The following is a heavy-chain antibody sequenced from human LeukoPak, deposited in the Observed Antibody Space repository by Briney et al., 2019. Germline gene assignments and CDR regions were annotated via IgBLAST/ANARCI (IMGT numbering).Heavy chain of an antibody. CDR1: GFTFSSYW. J-gene: IGHJ4*02. D-gene: IGHD5-12*01. Sequence: GGSLRLSCAASGFTFSSYWMHWVRQAPGKGLAWVSRINSDGSYTSYADSVKGRFTISRDNAKNTLCLQMNSLRAEDTAVYYCARGPSGYINYWGQGTLVTVSS. CDR2: INSDGSYT. CDR3: ARGPSGYINY. V-gene: IGHV3-74*01.